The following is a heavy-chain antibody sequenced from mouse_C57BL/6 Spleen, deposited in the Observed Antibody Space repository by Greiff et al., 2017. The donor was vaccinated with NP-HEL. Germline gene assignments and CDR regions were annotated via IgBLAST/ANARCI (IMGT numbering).Heavy chain of an antibody. CDR1: GYTFTDYN. V-gene: IGHV1-22*01. CDR2: INPNNGGT. D-gene: IGHD2-5*01. Sequence: VQLQQSGPELVKPGASVKMSCKASGYTFTDYNMHWVKQSHGKSLEWIGSINPNNGGTSYNQKFKGTSTLTVYTSSSPAYMELRSLTSEDSAVYDCARSSDSNPWFAYWGQGTLVTVSA. CDR3: ARSSDSNPWFAY. J-gene: IGHJ3*01.